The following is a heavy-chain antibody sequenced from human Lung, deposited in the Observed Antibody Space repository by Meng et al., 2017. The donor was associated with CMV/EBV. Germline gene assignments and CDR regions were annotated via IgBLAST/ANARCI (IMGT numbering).Heavy chain of an antibody. CDR3: ARNSLDYDAFDI. J-gene: IGHJ3*02. CDR2: IYSGGDT. CDR1: GFTVTSNS. V-gene: IGHV3-53*01. D-gene: IGHD3-9*01. Sequence: GEXXKISCAASGFTVTSNSMTWVRQAPGKGLECVSVIYSGGDTKYANSVKGRFTISSDNSKNTLFLQMNYLKPGDTAVYYCARNSLDYDAFDIWGQGTRVT.